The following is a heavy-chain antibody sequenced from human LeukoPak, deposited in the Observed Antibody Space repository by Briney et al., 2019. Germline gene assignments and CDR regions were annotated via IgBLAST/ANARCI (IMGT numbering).Heavy chain of an antibody. CDR3: AKDIGGGVAAILDC. CDR1: GFTFDDYA. CDR2: ISWNSGSI. V-gene: IGHV3-9*01. D-gene: IGHD2-15*01. J-gene: IGHJ4*02. Sequence: GGSLRLSCAASGFTFDDYAMHWVRQAPGKGLEWVAGISWNSGSIGYADSVKGRFTISRDNAKNSLYLQMNSLRAEDTALYYWAKDIGGGVAAILDCWGQGTLVTVSS.